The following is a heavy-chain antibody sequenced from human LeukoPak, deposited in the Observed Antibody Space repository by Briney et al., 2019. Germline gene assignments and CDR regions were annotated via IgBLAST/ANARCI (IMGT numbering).Heavy chain of an antibody. Sequence: PGGSLRLSCVASEFTFINYWMSWVRQAPGKGLEWVANINQDGSVKYYMDSVKGRFTISRDNAKNSLYLQMNSLRAEDTAVYYCSRESQFSDLVNWGQGTLVTVSS. V-gene: IGHV3-7*01. CDR3: SRESQFSDLVN. CDR1: EFTFINYW. D-gene: IGHD3-9*01. CDR2: INQDGSVK. J-gene: IGHJ4*02.